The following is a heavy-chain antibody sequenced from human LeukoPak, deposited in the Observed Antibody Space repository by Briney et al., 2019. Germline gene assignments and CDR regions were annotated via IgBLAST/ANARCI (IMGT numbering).Heavy chain of an antibody. CDR3: ARDRGSHYYDSSGYYHFDY. CDR1: GGTFSSYA. V-gene: IGHV1-69*13. Sequence: ASVKVSCKASGGTFSSYAISWVRQAPGQGLEWMGGIIPIFGTANYAQKFQGRVTITADESTSTAYMELSSLRSEDTAVYYCARDRGSHYYDSSGYYHFDYWGQGTLVTVSS. CDR2: IIPIFGTA. D-gene: IGHD3-22*01. J-gene: IGHJ4*02.